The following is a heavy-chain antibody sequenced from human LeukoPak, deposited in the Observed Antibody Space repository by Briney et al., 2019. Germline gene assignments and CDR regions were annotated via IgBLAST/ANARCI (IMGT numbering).Heavy chain of an antibody. D-gene: IGHD3-10*01. J-gene: IGHJ6*03. V-gene: IGHV1-8*01. CDR2: MNPNSGNT. CDR3: ARGPRYYYGSGSYYNDYYYYMDV. CDR1: GYTFTSYD. Sequence: ASVKVSCKASGYTFTSYDINWVRQATGQGLEWMGWMNPNSGNTGYAQKFQGRVTMTRNTSISTAYMELSSLRSEDMAVYYCARGPRYYYGSGSYYNDYYYYMDVWGKGTTVTVSS.